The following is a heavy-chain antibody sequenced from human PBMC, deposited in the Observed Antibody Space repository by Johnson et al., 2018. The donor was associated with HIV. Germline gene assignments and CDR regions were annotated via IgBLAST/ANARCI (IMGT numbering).Heavy chain of an antibody. CDR1: GFTFSSYA. V-gene: IGHV3-NL1*01. CDR2: IGGSGGRT. D-gene: IGHD4-17*01. CDR3: AKLVGDYVSNAFDI. Sequence: VQLVESGGGVVQPGRSLRLSCAASGFTFSSYAMHWVRQAPGKGLEWVSGIGGSGGRTSYPDSVKGRFTISRDNSKNTLYLQMNSLRAEDTAVYYCAKLVGDYVSNAFDIWGQGTMVTVSS. J-gene: IGHJ3*02.